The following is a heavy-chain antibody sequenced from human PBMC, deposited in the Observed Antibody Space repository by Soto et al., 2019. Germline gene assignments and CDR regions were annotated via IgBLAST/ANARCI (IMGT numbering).Heavy chain of an antibody. CDR3: ARDKITGLFDY. D-gene: IGHD2-8*02. V-gene: IGHV4-59*12. CDR1: GASISPYY. J-gene: IGHJ4*02. CDR2: IYYRGTT. Sequence: PSETLSLTCTVSGASISPYYWSWIRQPPGKELEWIGYIYYRGTTNYSPSLKSRVTMSVDTSKNQFSLQLTSVTAADTAVYYCARDKITGLFDYWGQGTLVTVSS.